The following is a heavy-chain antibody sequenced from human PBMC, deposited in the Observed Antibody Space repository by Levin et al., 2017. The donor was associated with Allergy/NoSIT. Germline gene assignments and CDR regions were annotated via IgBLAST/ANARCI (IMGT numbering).Heavy chain of an antibody. J-gene: IGHJ4*02. CDR2: ISSSSSYI. CDR3: ARDPERDDCSGGSCYSANTDY. Sequence: GGSLRLSCAASGFTFSSYSMNWVRQAPGKGLEWVSSISSSSSYIYYADSVKGRFTISRDNAKNSLYLQMNSLRAEDTAVYYCARDPERDDCSGGSCYSANTDYWGQGTLVTVSS. CDR1: GFTFSSYS. V-gene: IGHV3-21*01. D-gene: IGHD2-15*01.